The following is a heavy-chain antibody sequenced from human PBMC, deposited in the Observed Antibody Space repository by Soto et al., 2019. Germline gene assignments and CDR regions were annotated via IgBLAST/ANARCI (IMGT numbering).Heavy chain of an antibody. CDR3: TTDSYDSSGYLFDY. CDR2: IYYSGST. J-gene: IGHJ4*02. V-gene: IGHV4-59*01. CDR1: GGSISSYY. Sequence: PSETLSLTCTVSGGSISSYYWSWIRQPPGKGLEWIGYIYYSGSTNYNPSLKSRVTISVDTSKNQFSLKLSSVTAADTAVYYCTTDSYDSSGYLFDYWGQGTLVTVSS. D-gene: IGHD3-22*01.